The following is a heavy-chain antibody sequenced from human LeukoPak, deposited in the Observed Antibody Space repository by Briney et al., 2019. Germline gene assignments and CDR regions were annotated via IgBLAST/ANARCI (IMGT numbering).Heavy chain of an antibody. CDR2: MNPNSGNT. V-gene: IGHV1-8*01. Sequence: GASVKVSCKASGYTFTSYDINWVRQATGQGLEWMGWMNPNSGNTGYAQKFQGRVTMTRNTSISTAYMELSSLRSEDTAVYYCARGRPAACPPHWFDPWGQGTLVTVSS. J-gene: IGHJ5*02. CDR1: GYTFTSYD. CDR3: ARGRPAACPPHWFDP. D-gene: IGHD6-13*01.